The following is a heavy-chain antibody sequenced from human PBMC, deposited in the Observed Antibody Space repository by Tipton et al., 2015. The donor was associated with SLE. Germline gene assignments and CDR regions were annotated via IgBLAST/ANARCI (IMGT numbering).Heavy chain of an antibody. J-gene: IGHJ2*01. CDR1: GFTFGSYA. CDR3: VKRWATGGQGGYFDV. CDR2: IVAGGGIT. V-gene: IGHV3-23*01. D-gene: IGHD4-23*01. Sequence: GSLRLSCAASGFTFGSYAMTWVRQTPGKVLEWVSSIVAGGGITSYADSVKGRFTMSRDNSKNTLYLQMNSLRAEDTAVYYCVKRWATGGQGGYFDVWGRGTLVTVSS.